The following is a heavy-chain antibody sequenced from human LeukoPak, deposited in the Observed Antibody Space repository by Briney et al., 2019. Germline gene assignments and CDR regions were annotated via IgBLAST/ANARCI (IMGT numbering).Heavy chain of an antibody. Sequence: PGRSLRLSCAASGFIFSSYAMHWVRQTPGKGLEWVAVISYDGSNQYKADSVKGRFTISRDNSKNTLYLQMNSLRAEDTAVYYCAKDRGMATPKPLYFDYWGQGTLVTVSS. D-gene: IGHD5-24*01. CDR1: GFIFSSYA. V-gene: IGHV3-30*04. J-gene: IGHJ4*02. CDR2: ISYDGSNQ. CDR3: AKDRGMATPKPLYFDY.